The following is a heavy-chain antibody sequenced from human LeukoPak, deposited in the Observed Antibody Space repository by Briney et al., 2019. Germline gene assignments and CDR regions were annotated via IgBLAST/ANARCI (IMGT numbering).Heavy chain of an antibody. CDR1: GFTFNGYA. CDR2: IVGSGRTT. Sequence: GGSLRLSCVASGFTFNGYAMSWVRQAPGKGLEWVATIVGSGRTTYYADSVRGRFVISRDNSQNVVHLQMSSLRVEDTAFYYCAKRPGAFPLWGRGTLVTVSP. D-gene: IGHD1-14*01. CDR3: AKRPGAFPL. V-gene: IGHV3-23*01. J-gene: IGHJ3*01.